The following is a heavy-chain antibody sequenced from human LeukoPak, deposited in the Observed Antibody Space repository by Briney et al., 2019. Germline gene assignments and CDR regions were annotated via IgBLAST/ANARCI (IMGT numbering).Heavy chain of an antibody. Sequence: PSETLSLTCTLSGGSISSSSYYWGWIRQPPGKGLEWIGSIYYSGNIYYNPSLKSRVTIFVDTSKNQFSLKLSSVTAADTAVYYCQSRYLEWLLDYWGQGTLVTVSS. CDR2: IYYSGNI. J-gene: IGHJ4*02. CDR1: GGSISSSSYY. D-gene: IGHD3-3*01. CDR3: QSRYLEWLLDY. V-gene: IGHV4-39*01.